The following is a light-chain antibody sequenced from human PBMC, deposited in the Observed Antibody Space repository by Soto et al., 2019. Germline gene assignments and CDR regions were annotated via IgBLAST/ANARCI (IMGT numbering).Light chain of an antibody. J-gene: IGKJ3*01. Sequence: DIQLTQSPSPLSASVGDRVYITCRTSQDISSYLNWYQATPGKSPKLLIYEASTLESGVPSRFSGSGSGTDFTLSISSLQPEDSATYYWQQSYGTPPFTFGPGTRVDI. V-gene: IGKV1-39*01. CDR1: QDISSY. CDR2: EAS. CDR3: QQSYGTPPFT.